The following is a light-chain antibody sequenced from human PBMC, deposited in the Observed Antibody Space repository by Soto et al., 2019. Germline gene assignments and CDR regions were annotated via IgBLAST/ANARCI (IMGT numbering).Light chain of an antibody. CDR1: NHDIGVYDF. Sequence: QSVLTQPPSASGSPGQSVTISCTGTNHDIGVYDFVSWYQHHPGKAPRLIIYEVVQRPSGVPDRFSGSKSGNTASLTVSGLQAADEADYFCKSYAGSNTYVFGSGTKVTVL. CDR3: KSYAGSNTYV. V-gene: IGLV2-8*01. CDR2: EVV. J-gene: IGLJ1*01.